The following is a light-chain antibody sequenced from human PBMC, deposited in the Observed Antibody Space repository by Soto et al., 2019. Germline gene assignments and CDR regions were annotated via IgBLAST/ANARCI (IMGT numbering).Light chain of an antibody. CDR3: QQYSIYPWT. V-gene: IGKV1-5*01. J-gene: IGKJ1*01. Sequence: DIPMTQSPSTLSASVGDRVTITCRASQSISTWLAWYQQKPGKAPKVLIFDASSLESGVPSRFSGSGSATEFTLTISSPQPDDFATYYCQQYSIYPWTFCQGSKVDI. CDR1: QSISTW. CDR2: DAS.